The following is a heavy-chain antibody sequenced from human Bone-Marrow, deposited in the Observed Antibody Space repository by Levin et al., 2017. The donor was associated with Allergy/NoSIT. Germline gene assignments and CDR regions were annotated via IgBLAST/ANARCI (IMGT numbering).Heavy chain of an antibody. CDR1: GASMHSYY. J-gene: IGHJ4*02. D-gene: IGHD1-26*01. CDR2: TYYNGNT. Sequence: SQTLSLTCTVSGASMHSYYWSWIRPPPGKGLEWIGYTYYNGNTNYHPSLKSRVTISVDTSKNQFSLNLKSVTAADTALYYCARDKSGTYFSFEDWGQGTLVTVSS. V-gene: IGHV4-59*01. CDR3: ARDKSGTYFSFED.